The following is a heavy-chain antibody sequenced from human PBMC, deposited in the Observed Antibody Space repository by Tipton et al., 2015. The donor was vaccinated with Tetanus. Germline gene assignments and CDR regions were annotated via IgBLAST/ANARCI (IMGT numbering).Heavy chain of an antibody. J-gene: IGHJ6*02. Sequence: QSGAEVKMPGASVKVSCKASGYTFTSYGISWVRQAPGQGLEWMGWISAYNGNTNYAQKLQGRVTMTTDTSTSTAYMELRSLRSDDTAVYYCARTLRSYYYYYGMDVWGQGTTVTVSS. CDR2: ISAYNGNT. V-gene: IGHV1-18*01. D-gene: IGHD2-15*01. CDR3: ARTLRSYYYYYGMDV. CDR1: GYTFTSYG.